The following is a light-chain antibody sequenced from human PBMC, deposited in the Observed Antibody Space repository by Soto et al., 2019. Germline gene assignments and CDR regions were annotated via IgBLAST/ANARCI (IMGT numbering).Light chain of an antibody. CDR1: SSDVGAYNY. J-gene: IGLJ2*01. Sequence: QSVLTQPASVSGSPGQSITISCTGTSSDVGAYNYVSWYQQHPSKAPKLMIYEVTNRPSGVSNRFSGSKSGNTASLTISGLQAEDEADYYCASYTTRSTNVFGGGTKLTVL. CDR3: ASYTTRSTNV. V-gene: IGLV2-14*01. CDR2: EVT.